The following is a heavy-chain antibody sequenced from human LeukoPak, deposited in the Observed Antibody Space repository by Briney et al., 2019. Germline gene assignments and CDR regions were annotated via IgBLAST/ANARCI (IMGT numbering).Heavy chain of an antibody. D-gene: IGHD6-13*01. CDR3: AKGSYSSSLFDY. Sequence: GRSLRLSCAASGFTFSSYAMHWVRQAPGKGLEWVAVISYDGSNKYYADSVKGRFTISRDNSKNTLYLQMNSLRAEDTAVYYCAKGSYSSSLFDYWGQGTLVTVSS. CDR2: ISYDGSNK. J-gene: IGHJ4*02. V-gene: IGHV3-30-3*01. CDR1: GFTFSSYA.